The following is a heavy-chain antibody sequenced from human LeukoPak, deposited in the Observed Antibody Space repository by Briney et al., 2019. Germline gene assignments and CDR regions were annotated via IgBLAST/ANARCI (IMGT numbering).Heavy chain of an antibody. CDR1: GGSISSYY. CDR2: IYSSGSK. J-gene: IGHJ6*03. D-gene: IGHD3-10*01. Sequence: PSETLSLTCTVSGGSISSYYWSWIRQPAGKGLEWIGRIYSSGSKNYNPSLKSRGTMSVDTSKNQFSLKLSSVTAADTAVYYCAREYYKYDSGSRLRGIYYYYMDVWGKGTTVTISS. V-gene: IGHV4-4*07. CDR3: AREYYKYDSGSRLRGIYYYYMDV.